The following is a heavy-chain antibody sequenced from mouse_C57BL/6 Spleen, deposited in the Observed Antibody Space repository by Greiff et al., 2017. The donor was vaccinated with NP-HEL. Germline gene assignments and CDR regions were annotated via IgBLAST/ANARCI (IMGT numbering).Heavy chain of an antibody. CDR3: ARDEAQATGDY. V-gene: IGHV1-81*01. Sequence: VQLKESGAELARPGASVKLSCKASGYTFTSYGISWVKQRTGQGLEWIGEIYPRSGNTYYNEKFKGKATLTADKSSSTAYMELRSLTSEDSAVYFCARDEAQATGDYWGQGTTLTVSS. CDR1: GYTFTSYG. J-gene: IGHJ2*01. CDR2: IYPRSGNT. D-gene: IGHD3-2*02.